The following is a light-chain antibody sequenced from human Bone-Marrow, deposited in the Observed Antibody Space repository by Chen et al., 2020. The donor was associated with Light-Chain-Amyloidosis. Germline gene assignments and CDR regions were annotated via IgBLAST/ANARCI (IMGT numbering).Light chain of an antibody. V-gene: IGKV2-28*01. Sequence: DIVMTQSPLSLPVTPGESASISCRSSQSLLNSNGYNYLDWYLQKPGQSPQLLIYLGFKRASGVPDRFSGSGSGTDFTLKISRVEAEDVGVYYCMQALSHTFGGGTKVEIE. CDR3: MQALSHT. CDR2: LGF. J-gene: IGKJ4*01. CDR1: QSLLNSNGYNY.